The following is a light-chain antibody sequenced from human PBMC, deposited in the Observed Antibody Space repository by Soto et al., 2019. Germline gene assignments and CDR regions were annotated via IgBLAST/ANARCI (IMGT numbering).Light chain of an antibody. V-gene: IGKV3-20*01. Sequence: IVLSQSPGTLSLSQREIATVSFMASQSVSNNYLAWYQQKPGQAPRLLIYGASNRATGIPDRFSGSGSGTDFTLTISRLETEDFAVYYCQQYGISGTFGQGTKVDI. J-gene: IGKJ1*01. CDR3: QQYGISGT. CDR1: QSVSNNY. CDR2: GAS.